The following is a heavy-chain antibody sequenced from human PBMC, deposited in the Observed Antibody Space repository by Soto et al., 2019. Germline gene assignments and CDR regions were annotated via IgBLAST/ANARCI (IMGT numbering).Heavy chain of an antibody. D-gene: IGHD1-26*01. CDR1: GYTFTGYY. Sequence: ASVKVSCKASGYTFTGYYMHWVRQAPGQGLEWMGWINPNSGGTNYAQKFQGWVTVTRDTSISTAYMELSRLRSDDTAVYYCARSSIVGALVDYWGQGTLVTVSS. CDR2: INPNSGGT. J-gene: IGHJ4*02. CDR3: ARSSIVGALVDY. V-gene: IGHV1-2*04.